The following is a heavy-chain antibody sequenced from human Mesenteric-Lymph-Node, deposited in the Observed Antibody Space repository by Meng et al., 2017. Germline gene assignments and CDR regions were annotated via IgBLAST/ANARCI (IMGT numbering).Heavy chain of an antibody. J-gene: IGHJ4*02. V-gene: IGHV3-30*01. D-gene: IGHD6-13*01. CDR3: AREESSSWSPFNY. CDR1: GFTFSSYV. CDR2: ISYDGSNK. Sequence: QVRLGESWGGVVPPGRSLSLSCVASGFTFSSYVMHWVRQAPGKGLEWVALISYDGSNKYYADSVKGRFTISRDNSQNTLYLQMNSLRGEDTAVYYCAREESSSWSPFNYWGQGTLVTVSS.